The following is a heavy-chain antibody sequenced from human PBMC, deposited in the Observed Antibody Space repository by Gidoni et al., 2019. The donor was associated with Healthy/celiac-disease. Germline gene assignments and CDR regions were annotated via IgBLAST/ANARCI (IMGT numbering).Heavy chain of an antibody. CDR1: GFTFSSYG. Sequence: QVQLVESGGGVVQPGRSMRLSCAASGFTFSSYGMHWVRQAPGKGRAWVAVIWYDGSNKYYADSVKGRFTISRDNSKNTLYLQMNSLRAEDTAVYYCARARIGLDAFDIWGQGTMVTVSS. CDR3: ARARIGLDAFDI. J-gene: IGHJ3*02. V-gene: IGHV3-33*01. CDR2: IWYDGSNK.